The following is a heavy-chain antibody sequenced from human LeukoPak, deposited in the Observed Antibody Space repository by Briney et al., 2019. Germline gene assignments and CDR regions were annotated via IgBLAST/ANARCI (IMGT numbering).Heavy chain of an antibody. J-gene: IGHJ4*02. D-gene: IGHD2-15*01. V-gene: IGHV1-69*06. Sequence: SVKVSCKASGGTFSSYAISWVRQAPGQGLEWMGRIIPIFGTANYAQKFQGRVTITADKSTSTAYMELSSLRSEDTAVYYCARDQVPYCSGGSCYSDSWGQGTLVTVSS. CDR3: ARDQVPYCSGGSCYSDS. CDR1: GGTFSSYA. CDR2: IIPIFGTA.